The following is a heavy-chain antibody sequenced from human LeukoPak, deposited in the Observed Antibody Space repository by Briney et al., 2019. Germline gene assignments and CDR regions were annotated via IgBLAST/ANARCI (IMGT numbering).Heavy chain of an antibody. V-gene: IGHV1-2*02. CDR3: ASPDVDTAMVTYYYYYGMDV. CDR1: GYTFTSYD. D-gene: IGHD5-18*01. J-gene: IGHJ6*02. CDR2: INPNSGGT. Sequence: ASVKVSCKASGYTFTSYDINWVRQATGQGLEWMGWINPNSGGTNYAQKFQGRVTMTRDTSISTAYMELSRLRSDDTAVYYCASPDVDTAMVTYYYYYGMDVWGQGTTVTVSS.